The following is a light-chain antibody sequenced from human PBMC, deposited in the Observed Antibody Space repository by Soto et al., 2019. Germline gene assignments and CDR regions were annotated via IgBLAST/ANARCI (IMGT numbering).Light chain of an antibody. CDR1: SSDVGGYNY. J-gene: IGLJ2*01. V-gene: IGLV2-14*01. CDR3: SSYTSTSTPVV. CDR2: EVS. Sequence: QAVVTQPASVSGSPGQSITISCTGTSSDVGGYNYVSWYHQDLGKAPKLLIYEVSIRPSGVSNRFSGSKSGNTASLTISGLQAEDEGDYYCSSYTSTSTPVVFGGGTKLTVL.